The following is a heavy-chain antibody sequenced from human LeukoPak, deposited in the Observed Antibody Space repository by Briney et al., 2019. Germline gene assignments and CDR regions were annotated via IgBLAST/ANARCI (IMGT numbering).Heavy chain of an antibody. CDR3: AKVREYQLLLYAFDM. D-gene: IGHD2-2*01. V-gene: IGHV3-23*01. J-gene: IGHJ3*02. Sequence: GGSLRLSCAASGFTFSSYGMSWVRQAPGKGLEWVSAISGSGGSTYYADSVKGRFTISRDNSKNTLYLQMNSLRAEDTAVYYCAKVREYQLLLYAFDMWGQGTMVTVSS. CDR2: ISGSGGST. CDR1: GFTFSSYG.